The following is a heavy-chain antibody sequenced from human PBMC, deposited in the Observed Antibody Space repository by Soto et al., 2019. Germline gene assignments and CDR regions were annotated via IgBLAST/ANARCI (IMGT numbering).Heavy chain of an antibody. CDR2: IIPIFGTA. V-gene: IGHV1-69*13. CDR3: AKNGQPPYYYYGMDV. CDR1: GGTFSSYA. J-gene: IGHJ6*02. Sequence: SVKVSCKASGGTFSSYAISWVRQAPGQGLEWMGGIIPIFGTANYAQKFQGRVTITADESTSTAYMELRSLTSDDRAVYYCAKNGQPPYYYYGMDVWGQGTTVTVSS. D-gene: IGHD2-8*01.